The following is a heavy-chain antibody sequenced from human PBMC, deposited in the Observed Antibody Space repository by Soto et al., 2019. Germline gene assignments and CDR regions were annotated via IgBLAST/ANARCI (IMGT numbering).Heavy chain of an antibody. D-gene: IGHD2-2*01. CDR3: AKAVGIRVAPAGGY. CDR1: GFPFSRYG. V-gene: IGHV3-30*18. Sequence: VQLVESGGGVVQPARSLRLSCTASGFPFSRYGMHWFRQAPVKGLEWVALISYDGCNNYYSVSVKGRFSVSSDTSNNTMFLPTTTLRPDETSIHFCAKAVGIRVAPAGGYWGQGTLVSVSS. J-gene: IGHJ4*02. CDR2: ISYDGCNN.